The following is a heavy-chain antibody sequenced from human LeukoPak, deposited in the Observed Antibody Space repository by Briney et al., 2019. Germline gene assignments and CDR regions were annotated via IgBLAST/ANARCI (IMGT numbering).Heavy chain of an antibody. V-gene: IGHV3-21*01. J-gene: IGHJ6*02. Sequence: PGGSLRLSCAASGFTFSTCSVNWVRQAPGKGLEWVSFITSSSSEIYYADSVKGRFTISRDNAKNSLYLQMNSLRADDTAVYYCAGDFFHGGSIGGYYYYGMDVWGQGTTVTVSS. CDR2: ITSSSSEI. CDR3: AGDFFHGGSIGGYYYYGMDV. CDR1: GFTFSTCS. D-gene: IGHD4-23*01.